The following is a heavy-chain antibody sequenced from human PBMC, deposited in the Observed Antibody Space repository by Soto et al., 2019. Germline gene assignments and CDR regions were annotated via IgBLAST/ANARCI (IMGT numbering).Heavy chain of an antibody. Sequence: VQLLESGGGLVQPGGSLRLSCAASGFTFSNYAMSWLRQPPGKGLEWVSAISGSGDRTYYADSVKGRFTISRDNSKHTLYLQMNSLRAEDSAVYYCVKERSGHSYADSWGQGTLVTVSS. CDR3: VKERSGHSYADS. CDR2: ISGSGDRT. D-gene: IGHD5-18*01. V-gene: IGHV3-23*01. CDR1: GFTFSNYA. J-gene: IGHJ4*02.